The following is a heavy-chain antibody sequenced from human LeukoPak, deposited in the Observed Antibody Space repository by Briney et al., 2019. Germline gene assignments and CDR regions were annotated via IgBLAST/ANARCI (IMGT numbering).Heavy chain of an antibody. CDR3: ARAWAAGKHYVGY. J-gene: IGHJ4*02. V-gene: IGHV3-72*01. CDR1: GFTFSDHY. D-gene: IGHD2-15*01. Sequence: GGSLRLSCAASGFTFSDHYMDWVRQAPGKGREGVGGSRNKARGYTAEYAASVKGRFTISRDDSKNSVFLQMNSLKNEDTAVYYCARAWAAGKHYVGYWGQGTLVTVSS. CDR2: SRNKARGYTA.